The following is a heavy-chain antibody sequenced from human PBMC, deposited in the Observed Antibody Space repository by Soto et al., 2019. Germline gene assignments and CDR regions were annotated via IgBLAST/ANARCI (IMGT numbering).Heavy chain of an antibody. D-gene: IGHD1-26*01. CDR3: ARVEIVRATNPPFFDY. Sequence: SVKVSCKASGYTFTSYGISWVRQAPGQGLEWMGWISAYNGNTNYAQKLQGRVTMTTDTSTSTAYMELRSLRSDDTAVYYCARVEIVRATNPPFFDYWGQGTLVTVSS. CDR1: GYTFTSYG. J-gene: IGHJ4*02. CDR2: ISAYNGNT. V-gene: IGHV1-18*04.